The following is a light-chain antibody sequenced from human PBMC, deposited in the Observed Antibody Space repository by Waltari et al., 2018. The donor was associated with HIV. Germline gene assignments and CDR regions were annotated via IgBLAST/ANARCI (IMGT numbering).Light chain of an antibody. CDR1: SSDVGASTL. V-gene: IGLV2-23*02. Sequence: QSALTQSASVSGSPGQSITISCTGTSSDVGASTLVSWYQQHPGEVPKLLIYEVTKRPSGVSTRFSGLKSANTASLTISGLQAEDEADYYCCSYAGSGLVFGGGTKLTVL. J-gene: IGLJ3*02. CDR3: CSYAGSGLV. CDR2: EVT.